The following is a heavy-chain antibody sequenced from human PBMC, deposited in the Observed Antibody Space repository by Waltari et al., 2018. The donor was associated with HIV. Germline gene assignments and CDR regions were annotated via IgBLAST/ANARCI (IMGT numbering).Heavy chain of an antibody. Sequence: QVQLVQSGSELKKPGASVNVSCKASGYIFTTYTMNWVRQATGQGLEWMGWISTNTGNPTYAQDFTGRFVFSLDTAVSTAYLQINSLKAEDTAVYYCARRSAGRADGLIFYNFDYWGQGTLITVSS. CDR3: ARRSAGRADGLIFYNFDY. J-gene: IGHJ4*02. V-gene: IGHV7-4-1*02. CDR1: GYIFTTYT. D-gene: IGHD2-8*01. CDR2: ISTNTGNP.